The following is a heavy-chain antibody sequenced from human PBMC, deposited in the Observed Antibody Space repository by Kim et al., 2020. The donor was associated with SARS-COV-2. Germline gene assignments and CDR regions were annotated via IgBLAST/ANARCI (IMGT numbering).Heavy chain of an antibody. CDR1: GYTFTSYG. CDR3: ARDGVAAAGTLLVYYYYYGMDV. J-gene: IGHJ6*02. V-gene: IGHV1-18*04. Sequence: ASVKVSCKASGYTFTSYGISWVRQAPGQGLEWMGWISAYNGNTNYAQKLQGRVTMTTDTSTSTAYMELRSLRSDDTAVYYCARDGVAAAGTLLVYYYYYGMDVWGQGTTVTVSS. CDR2: ISAYNGNT. D-gene: IGHD6-13*01.